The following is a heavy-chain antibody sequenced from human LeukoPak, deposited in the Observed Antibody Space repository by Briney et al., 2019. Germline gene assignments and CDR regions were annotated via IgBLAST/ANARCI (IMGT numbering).Heavy chain of an antibody. Sequence: GGSLRLSCAASGFTFSDYYMSWIRQAPGKGLEWVSYISSSGSTIYYADSVKGRFTISRDNAKNSLYLQMNSLRAEDTAVYYCARMFQWEPRAYAFDIWGQGTMVTVSS. CDR3: ARMFQWEPRAYAFDI. CDR1: GFTFSDYY. CDR2: ISSSGSTI. J-gene: IGHJ3*02. D-gene: IGHD1-26*01. V-gene: IGHV3-11*01.